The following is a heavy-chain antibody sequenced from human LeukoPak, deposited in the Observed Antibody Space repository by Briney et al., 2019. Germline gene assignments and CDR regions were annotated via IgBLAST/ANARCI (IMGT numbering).Heavy chain of an antibody. CDR2: IYSGGST. Sequence: GGSLRLSCAASGFTVSSNYMSWVRQAPGKGLEWVSVIYSGGSTYYADSVKGRFTISRDNSKNTLYLQMNSLRAEDTAVYYCALTSSSSPIYDYWGQGTLVTVSS. CDR1: GFTVSSNY. J-gene: IGHJ4*02. CDR3: ALTSSSSPIYDY. V-gene: IGHV3-66*01. D-gene: IGHD6-6*01.